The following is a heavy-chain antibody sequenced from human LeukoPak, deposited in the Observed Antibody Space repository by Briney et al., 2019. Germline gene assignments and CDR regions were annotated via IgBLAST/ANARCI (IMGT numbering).Heavy chain of an antibody. CDR2: IIPIFGTA. Sequence: ASVKVSCRASGGTFSSYAISWVRQAPGQGLEWMGGIIPIFGTANYAQKFQGRVTITADESTSTAYMELSSLRSEDTAVYYCARGRGGDGYNYFDYWGQGTLVTVSS. CDR1: GGTFSSYA. D-gene: IGHD5-24*01. CDR3: ARGRGGDGYNYFDY. V-gene: IGHV1-69*13. J-gene: IGHJ4*02.